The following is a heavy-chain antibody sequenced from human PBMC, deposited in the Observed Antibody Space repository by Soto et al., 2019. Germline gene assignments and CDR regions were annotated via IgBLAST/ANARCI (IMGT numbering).Heavy chain of an antibody. Sequence: PSETLSLTCTVSGGSITSSEYYWAWIRQPPGKGLQFVGTIYYSGSSYSNPSLKSRLSMSVDTSKNQFSLTMKSVTAADTGVYYCASHPLNWSDADSRGQGALVTVSS. CDR1: GGSITSSEYY. CDR3: ASHPLNWSDADS. J-gene: IGHJ4*02. V-gene: IGHV4-39*01. D-gene: IGHD1-1*01. CDR2: IYYSGSS.